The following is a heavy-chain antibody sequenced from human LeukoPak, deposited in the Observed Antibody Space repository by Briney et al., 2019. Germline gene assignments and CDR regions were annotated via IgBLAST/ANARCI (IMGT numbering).Heavy chain of an antibody. V-gene: IGHV3-30*12. J-gene: IGHJ4*02. CDR2: ISYDGSNK. D-gene: IGHD2-8*01. CDR1: GFTFSSYG. Sequence: GGSLRLSCAASGFTFSSYGMHWVRQAPGKGLEWVAVISYDGSNKYYADSVKGRFTISRDNSKNTLYLQMNSLSADDMAVYYCAKDALISFRGAWSQSDYWGQGTLVTVSS. CDR3: AKDALISFRGAWSQSDY.